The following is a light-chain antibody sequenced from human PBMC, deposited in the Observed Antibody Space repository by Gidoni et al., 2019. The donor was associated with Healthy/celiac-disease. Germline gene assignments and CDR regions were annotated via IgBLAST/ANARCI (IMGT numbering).Light chain of an antibody. CDR3: QQRSNWPA. V-gene: IGKV3-11*01. CDR2: DAS. Sequence: EIVLTQSPATLSLSPGERATLSCRASQSVSSYLAWYQQKPGQAPRLLIYDASNRATGIPARFSGSGSGTDFTLTIRSLEPEDFAVYYCQQRSNWPASGQGTKLEIK. CDR1: QSVSSY. J-gene: IGKJ2*01.